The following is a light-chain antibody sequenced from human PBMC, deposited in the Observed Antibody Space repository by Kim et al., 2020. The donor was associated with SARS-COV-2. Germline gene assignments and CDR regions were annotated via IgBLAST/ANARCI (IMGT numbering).Light chain of an antibody. V-gene: IGKV1-39*01. CDR2: AAS. CDR3: QQTYSTPLYS. Sequence: DIQMTQSPSSLSASVGDRVTITYRASQSISSYLNWYQQKPGKAPKLLIYAASSLQSGVPSRFSGSGSGTDFTLTISSLQPEDFATYYCQQTYSTPLYSFGQGTKLEI. CDR1: QSISSY. J-gene: IGKJ2*03.